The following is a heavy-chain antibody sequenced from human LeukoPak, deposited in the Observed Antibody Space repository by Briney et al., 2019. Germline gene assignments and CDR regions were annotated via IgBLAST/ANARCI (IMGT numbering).Heavy chain of an antibody. D-gene: IGHD6-13*01. CDR2: ISAYNGNT. CDR1: GYTFTSYG. Sequence: GASVKVSCKSSGYTFTSYGIRWVRQAPGQGLEWMGWISAYNGNTNYAQKLQGRVTMTTDTSTSTAYMELRRMRSEAPAVYYCARDHPRIAAASTANWSHYYYYYMDVWGKGTTVTVSS. CDR3: ARDHPRIAAASTANWSHYYYYYMDV. J-gene: IGHJ6*03. V-gene: IGHV1-18*01.